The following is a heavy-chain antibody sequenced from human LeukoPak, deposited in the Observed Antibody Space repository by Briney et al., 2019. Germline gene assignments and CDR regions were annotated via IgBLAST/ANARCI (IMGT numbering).Heavy chain of an antibody. D-gene: IGHD2-21*01. CDR1: GFTFRSHA. CDR2: IYENGGTT. V-gene: IGHV3-23*01. CDR3: AKDFRIGYSAHFDY. J-gene: IGHJ4*02. Sequence: GGSLRLSCVGSGFTFRSHAMSWVRQAPEKGLEFVSGIYENGGTTYYADSVKGRFSISRDDSKNTLYLQMDSLRGEDTAVYYCAKDFRIGYSAHFDYWGQGALVTVSS.